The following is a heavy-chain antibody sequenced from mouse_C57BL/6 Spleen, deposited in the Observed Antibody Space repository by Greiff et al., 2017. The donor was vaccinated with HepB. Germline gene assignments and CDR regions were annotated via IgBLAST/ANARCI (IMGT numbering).Heavy chain of an antibody. CDR3: ARIGTMGLEAWFAY. CDR2: IDPSDSYT. CDR1: GYTFTSYW. J-gene: IGHJ3*01. Sequence: QVQLKQPGAELVMPGASVKLSCKASGYTFTSYWMHWVKQRPGQGLEWIGEIDPSDSYTNYNQKFKGKSTLTVDKSSSTAYMQLSSLTSEDSAVYYCARIGTMGLEAWFAYWGQGTLVTVSA. D-gene: IGHD1-1*02. V-gene: IGHV1-69*01.